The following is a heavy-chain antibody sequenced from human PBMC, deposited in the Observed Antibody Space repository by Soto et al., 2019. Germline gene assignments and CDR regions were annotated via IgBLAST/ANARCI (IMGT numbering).Heavy chain of an antibody. CDR2: IYWDDDK. D-gene: IGHD3-10*01. Sequence: QITLKESGPTLVKPTQTLTLTCSFSGLSLSTSGEAVGRIRQPPGKALEWLALIYWDDDKLFNPTLKTRLTITKDTSKNQVVLTLTNMDPVDTATYSCAHYVSASPAGWFDPWGQGILVTVSS. V-gene: IGHV2-5*02. J-gene: IGHJ5*02. CDR1: GLSLSTSGEA. CDR3: AHYVSASPAGWFDP.